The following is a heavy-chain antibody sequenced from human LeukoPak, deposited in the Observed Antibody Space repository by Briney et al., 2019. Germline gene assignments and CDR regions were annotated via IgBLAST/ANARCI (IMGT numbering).Heavy chain of an antibody. CDR3: ASVARWLPPRYFDY. J-gene: IGHJ4*02. V-gene: IGHV4-4*02. Sequence: SGTLSLTCAVSGGSISSSNWWSWVRQPPGKGLEWIGEIYHSGSTNYNPSLKSRVTISVDKSKNQFSLKLSPVTAADTAVYYCASVARWLPPRYFDYWGQGTLVTVSS. D-gene: IGHD3-22*01. CDR1: GGSISSSNW. CDR2: IYHSGST.